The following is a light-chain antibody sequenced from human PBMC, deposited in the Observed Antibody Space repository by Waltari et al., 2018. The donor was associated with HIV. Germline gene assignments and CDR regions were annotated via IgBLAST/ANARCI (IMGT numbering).Light chain of an antibody. J-gene: IGKJ1*01. CDR2: AAS. CDR3: LQDYKFPRT. Sequence: PSSLAASVGDRVTITCRASQDLRNDLGWYQQKPGKAPKVLIFAASSLQSGVPARFSGSGSGTDFTLTISSLQPEDFATYYCLQDYKFPRTFGQGTKVEIK. V-gene: IGKV1-6*01. CDR1: QDLRND.